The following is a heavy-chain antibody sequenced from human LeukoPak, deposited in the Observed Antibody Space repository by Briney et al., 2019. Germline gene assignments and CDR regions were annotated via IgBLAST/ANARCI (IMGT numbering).Heavy chain of an antibody. J-gene: IGHJ3*02. CDR2: VSSSSTYI. CDR3: ARAYSYFYDSSAYRDAFDI. Sequence: GASLRPSCAAAGFSFSTYNMNWVHQAPGRRLEWVSSVSSSSTYIYYADPVQGRFTISRDNAKNSLYLQMNSLTAEDTAVYYCARAYSYFYDSSAYRDAFDIWGQGTMVTVSS. CDR1: GFSFSTYN. D-gene: IGHD3-22*01. V-gene: IGHV3-21*01.